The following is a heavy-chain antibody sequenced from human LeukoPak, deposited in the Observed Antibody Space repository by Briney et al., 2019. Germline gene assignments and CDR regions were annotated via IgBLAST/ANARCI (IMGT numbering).Heavy chain of an antibody. CDR2: INADGSAT. V-gene: IGHV3-74*01. CDR1: GFTFSSHW. CDR3: VRGALRDCSYTSCTRGNWFDP. D-gene: IGHD2-2*01. J-gene: IGHJ5*02. Sequence: PGGSLRLSCAASGFTFSSHWMHWVRQAPEKGLVGVSHINADGSATYYAAPVKGRFTISRDNAGNTLYLQMHSLTAEDTGVYYCVRGALRDCSYTSCTRGNWFDPWGQGTLVTVSS.